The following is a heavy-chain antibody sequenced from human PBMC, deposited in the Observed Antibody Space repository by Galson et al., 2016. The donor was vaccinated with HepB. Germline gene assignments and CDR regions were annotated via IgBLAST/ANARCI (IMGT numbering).Heavy chain of an antibody. D-gene: IGHD3-10*01. J-gene: IGHJ4*02. Sequence: SLRLSCAASGFTSSXXXISXXXQAXXXGLXXVAXXXPDXXXQXXXDSXXGRFTISRDIAKNXVXLQMNXLRVEEAAXYYCAREIAGSYFDWGQGTLVTVSS. CDR2: XXPDXXXQ. CDR3: AREIAGSYFD. V-gene: IGHV3-7*01. CDR1: GFTSSXXX.